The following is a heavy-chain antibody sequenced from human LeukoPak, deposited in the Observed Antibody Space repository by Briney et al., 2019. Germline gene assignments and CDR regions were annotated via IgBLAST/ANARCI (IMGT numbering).Heavy chain of an antibody. Sequence: ASVKVSCKASGYTFTGYYMHWVRQAPGQGLEWMGRINPDSGGTNYAQKFQGRVTMTRDTSISTAYMELSRLRSDDTAVYYCARRGSSGVVILFDYWGQGTLVTVSS. CDR1: GYTFTGYY. V-gene: IGHV1-2*06. J-gene: IGHJ4*02. D-gene: IGHD3-3*01. CDR2: INPDSGGT. CDR3: ARRGSSGVVILFDY.